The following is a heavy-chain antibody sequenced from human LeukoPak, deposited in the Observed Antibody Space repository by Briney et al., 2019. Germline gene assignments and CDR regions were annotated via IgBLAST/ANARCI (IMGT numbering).Heavy chain of an antibody. CDR2: ISWNSGRI. V-gene: IGHV3-9*01. D-gene: IGHD3-16*01. J-gene: IGHJ4*02. CDR3: ARGDHGGTGDY. CDR1: GFTFDDYA. Sequence: PGGSLRLSCAASGFTFDDYAMHWVRQAPGKGLEWVSGISWNSGRIGYADSVKGRFTISRDNAKNSLYLQMNSLRAEDTAVYYCARGDHGGTGDYWGQGTLVTVSS.